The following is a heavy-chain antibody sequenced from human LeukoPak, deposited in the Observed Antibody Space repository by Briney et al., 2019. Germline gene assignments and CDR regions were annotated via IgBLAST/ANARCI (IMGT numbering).Heavy chain of an antibody. V-gene: IGHV4-39*07. D-gene: IGHD6-13*01. Sequence: SETLSLTCTVSGGSISSSSYYWGWIRQPPGKGLEWIGSIYYSGSTYYNPSLKSRVTKSVDTSKNQFSLKLSSVTAADTAVYYCARDLSISAGYLYWGQGTLVTVSS. CDR1: GGSISSSSYY. CDR3: ARDLSISAGYLY. CDR2: IYYSGST. J-gene: IGHJ4*02.